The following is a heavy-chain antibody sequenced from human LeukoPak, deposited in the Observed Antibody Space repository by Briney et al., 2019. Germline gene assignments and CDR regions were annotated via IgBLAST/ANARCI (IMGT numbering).Heavy chain of an antibody. CDR1: GYTFTNSY. J-gene: IGHJ5*02. CDR3: ARTQGGCGRLFGP. CDR2: INPNGGST. Sequence: ASVKVSCKASGYTFTNSYMQWVRQAPGQGLEWMGIINPNGGSTTCAQQFQGRVTMTRDTSTSTVYMELSSLRSEDTAVYYSARTQGGCGRLFGPWGQGTLVT. V-gene: IGHV1-46*01. D-gene: IGHD2-21*01.